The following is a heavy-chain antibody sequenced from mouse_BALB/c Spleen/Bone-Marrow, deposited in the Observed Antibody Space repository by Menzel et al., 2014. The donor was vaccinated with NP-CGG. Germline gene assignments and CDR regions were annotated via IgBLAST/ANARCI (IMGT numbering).Heavy chain of an antibody. CDR2: IRTKANGYTT. V-gene: IGHV7-3*02. J-gene: IGHJ1*01. CDR3: ARARSYGSSWYFDV. Sequence: EVKLVESGGGLVQPGGSLRLSCATSGFTFTDYYMSWVRQPPGKALEWLGFIRTKANGYTTEYSVPVKGRFTISRDNAQSIRYLHMNTLRAEDSATYYCARARSYGSSWYFDVWGAGTTVTVSS. D-gene: IGHD1-1*01. CDR1: GFTFTDYY.